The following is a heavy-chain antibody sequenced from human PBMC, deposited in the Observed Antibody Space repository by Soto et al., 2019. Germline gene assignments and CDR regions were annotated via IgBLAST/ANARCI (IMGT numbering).Heavy chain of an antibody. CDR3: AKDVEATAMYYFDY. J-gene: IGHJ4*02. CDR2: ISDSGDTT. V-gene: IGHV3-23*01. CDR1: GFTISSYA. Sequence: EVQLLESGGGLVQPGGSLRLSCAASGFTISSYAMYWVRQAPGKGLEWVSAISDSGDTTHYADSVKGRFTISRDTSKNTLYLQMNSLRAEDTAVYYCAKDVEATAMYYFDYWGQGTLVTVSS. D-gene: IGHD2-2*01.